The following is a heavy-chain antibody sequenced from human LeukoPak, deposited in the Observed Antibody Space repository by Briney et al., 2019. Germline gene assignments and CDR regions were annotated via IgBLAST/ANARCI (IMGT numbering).Heavy chain of an antibody. CDR1: GFNFGSYS. CDR3: AKGGAYYDFWSGYYDENWFDP. J-gene: IGHJ5*02. Sequence: SGGSLRLSCAASGFNFGSYSMTWVRQAPGKGLEWVSVISADSATTFYADSVKGRFTISRDNSKNTLYLQMNSLRAEDTAVYYCAKGGAYYDFWSGYYDENWFDPWGQGTLVTVSS. CDR2: ISADSATT. D-gene: IGHD3-3*01. V-gene: IGHV3-23*01.